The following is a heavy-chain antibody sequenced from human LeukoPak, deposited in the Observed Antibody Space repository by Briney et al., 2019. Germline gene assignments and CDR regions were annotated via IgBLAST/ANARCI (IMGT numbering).Heavy chain of an antibody. D-gene: IGHD6-19*01. J-gene: IGHJ3*01. CDR2: TYNSGNT. Sequence: SQTLSLTCSVSGGSISISDFYWNWIRQLPGKGLEWIGYTYNSGNTYYNPSFGSRVTISTDTSMNQFFLKSHSVTAADTAVYYCARSSGWRDAFDFWGRGTMVTVSS. CDR3: ARSSGWRDAFDF. CDR1: GGSISISDFY. V-gene: IGHV4-31*03.